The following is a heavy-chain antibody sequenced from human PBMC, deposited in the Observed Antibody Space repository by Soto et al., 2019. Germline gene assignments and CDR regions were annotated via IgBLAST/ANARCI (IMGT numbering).Heavy chain of an antibody. D-gene: IGHD5-12*01. Sequence: GGSLRLSCAASGFTFSSYWMHWVRQAPGKGLVWVSRINSDGSSTSYADSVKGRFTISRDNAKNTLYLQMNSLRAEDTAVYYCAREKKNIVATIDYWGQGTLVTVSS. J-gene: IGHJ4*02. CDR3: AREKKNIVATIDY. CDR2: INSDGSST. V-gene: IGHV3-74*01. CDR1: GFTFSSYW.